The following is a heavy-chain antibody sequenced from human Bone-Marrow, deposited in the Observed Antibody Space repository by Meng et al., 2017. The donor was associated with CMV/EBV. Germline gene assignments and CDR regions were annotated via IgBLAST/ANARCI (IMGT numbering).Heavy chain of an antibody. CDR2: ISGSGGST. CDR1: GFTFSSYA. D-gene: IGHD4-23*01. J-gene: IGHJ3*02. V-gene: IGHV3-23*01. Sequence: GESLKISCAASGFTFSSYAMSWVRQAPGKGLEWVSAISGSGGSTYYADSVKGRFTISRDNSKNTLYLQMNSLRAEDTAVYYCAKDLGSTVVAARGLFGIWGQGTMVTVSS. CDR3: AKDLGSTVVAARGLFGI.